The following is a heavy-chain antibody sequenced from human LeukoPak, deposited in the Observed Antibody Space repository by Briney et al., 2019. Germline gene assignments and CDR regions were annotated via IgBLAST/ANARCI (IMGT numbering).Heavy chain of an antibody. CDR3: ARRNLFDY. CDR2: IKYDGSDK. V-gene: IGHV3-7*01. CDR1: GFTFRDYW. J-gene: IGHJ4*02. D-gene: IGHD1-14*01. Sequence: GGSLRLSCVASGFTFRDYWMTWVRQAPGKGLECVANIKYDGSDKYYVDSVKGRFTTSRDNAKNSVYLQMNSLRVEDTAVYYCARRNLFDYWGQGTVVTVSS.